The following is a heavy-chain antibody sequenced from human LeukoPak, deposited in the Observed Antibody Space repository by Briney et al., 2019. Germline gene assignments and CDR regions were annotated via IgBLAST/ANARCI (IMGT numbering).Heavy chain of an antibody. Sequence: PGRSLRLSCAASGFTFSSYGMHWVRQAPGKGLEWVAVISYGGSNKYYADSVKGRFTISRDNSKNTLYLQMNSLRAEDTAVYYCAKDHDSSGMDVWGQGTTVTVSS. V-gene: IGHV3-30*18. J-gene: IGHJ6*02. CDR3: AKDHDSSGMDV. D-gene: IGHD1-1*01. CDR1: GFTFSSYG. CDR2: ISYGGSNK.